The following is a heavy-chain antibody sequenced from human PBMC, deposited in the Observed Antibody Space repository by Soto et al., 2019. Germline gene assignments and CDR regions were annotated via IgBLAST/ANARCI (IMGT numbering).Heavy chain of an antibody. CDR2: IRSKANNYAT. Sequence: EVQLVESGGGLVQPGGSLKLSCAASGFTFSGSAMHWVRQASGKGLEWVGRIRSKANNYATAYAASVKGRFTISRDDSKNTAYLQMNSLKTEDTAVYYCTRHALQYCGGDCYLLPYFDLWGSGTLVTVSS. CDR1: GFTFSGSA. V-gene: IGHV3-73*02. J-gene: IGHJ2*01. D-gene: IGHD2-21*02. CDR3: TRHALQYCGGDCYLLPYFDL.